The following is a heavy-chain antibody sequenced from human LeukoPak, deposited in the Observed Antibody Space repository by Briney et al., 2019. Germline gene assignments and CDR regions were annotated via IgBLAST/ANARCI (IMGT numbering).Heavy chain of an antibody. CDR2: INPNSGGT. V-gene: IGHV1-2*02. J-gene: IGHJ6*02. CDR3: ARDQGGTHQLLYWPSGMDV. CDR1: GYTFTGYY. D-gene: IGHD2-2*02. Sequence: ASVKVSCKASGYTFTGYYMHWVRQAPGQGLEGVGWINPNSGGTNYAQKFQGRVTMTRDTSISTAYMELSRLRSDDTAVYYCARDQGGTHQLLYWPSGMDVWGQGTTVTVSS.